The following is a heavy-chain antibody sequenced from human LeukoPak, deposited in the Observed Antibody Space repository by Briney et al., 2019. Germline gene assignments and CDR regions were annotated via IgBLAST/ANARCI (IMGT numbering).Heavy chain of an antibody. V-gene: IGHV4-59*01. CDR3: ARLGGGQYYYYYYMDV. D-gene: IGHD3-10*01. CDR1: GGSISSYY. J-gene: IGHJ6*03. CDR2: IYYSGST. Sequence: SETLSLTCTVSGGSISSYYWSWIRQPPGKGLEWIGYIYYSGSTNYNPSLKSRVTISVDTSKNQFSLKLSSVTAADTAVYYCARLGGGQYYYYYYMDVWGKGTTVTISS.